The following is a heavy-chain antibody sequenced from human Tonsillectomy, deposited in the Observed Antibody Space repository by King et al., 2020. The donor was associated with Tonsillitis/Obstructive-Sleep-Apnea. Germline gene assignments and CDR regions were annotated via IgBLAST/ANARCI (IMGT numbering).Heavy chain of an antibody. CDR1: GITVSRSY. CDR3: ARDMGNWRNRVWYSDL. D-gene: IGHD1-1*01. V-gene: IGHV3-66*01. CDR2: IYSGGDT. Sequence: QLVQSGGGLVQPGGSLRLSCEASGITVSRSYMSWVRHVPGKGLEWVSVIYSGGDTYYTDSVKDRFTLSRNISRNTLFLQMNSLRAEDTAVYYCARDMGNWRNRVWYSDLWGRGTLVTVSS. J-gene: IGHJ2*01.